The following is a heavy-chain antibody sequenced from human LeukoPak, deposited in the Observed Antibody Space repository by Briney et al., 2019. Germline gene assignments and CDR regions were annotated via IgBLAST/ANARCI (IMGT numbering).Heavy chain of an antibody. CDR3: AKDQNGVFDWLDVGWLDP. CDR1: GFTFSNAW. CDR2: IKSKTDGGTT. Sequence: GGSLRLSCAASGFTFSNAWMSWVRQAPGKGLEWVGRIKSKTDGGTTDYAAPVKGRFTISRDDSKNTLYLQMNSLRAEDTAVYYCAKDQNGVFDWLDVGWLDPWGQGTLVTVSS. J-gene: IGHJ5*02. V-gene: IGHV3-15*01. D-gene: IGHD3-9*01.